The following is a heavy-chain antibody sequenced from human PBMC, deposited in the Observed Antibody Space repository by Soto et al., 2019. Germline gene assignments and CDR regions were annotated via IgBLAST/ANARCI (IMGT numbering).Heavy chain of an antibody. D-gene: IGHD6-19*01. Sequence: GGSLRLSCAASGFTFSDYYMSWIRQAPGKGLEWVSYISSSSDNTKYADSVKGRFTISRDNAKKSLYLQMNSLRAEDTAVYYCARIVVAGTAEVFDYWGQGTLVTVSS. J-gene: IGHJ4*02. V-gene: IGHV3-11*06. CDR3: ARIVVAGTAEVFDY. CDR1: GFTFSDYY. CDR2: ISSSSDNT.